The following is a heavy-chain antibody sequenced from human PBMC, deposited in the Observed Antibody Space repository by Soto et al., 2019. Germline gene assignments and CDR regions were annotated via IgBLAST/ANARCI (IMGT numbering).Heavy chain of an antibody. V-gene: IGHV3-21*01. CDR3: ARDDGLSSTDVKAFDI. D-gene: IGHD2-2*01. CDR2: ISTTSTYT. Sequence: LLESGGGLVEPGESLRLSCAASGFTFSRYYMNWVRQAPGKGLEWVSSISTTSTYTHYADSLKGRFTISRDNAKKLLYLQMDSLRAEDTAVYYCARDDGLSSTDVKAFDIWGQGTKVTVSS. CDR1: GFTFSRYY. J-gene: IGHJ3*02.